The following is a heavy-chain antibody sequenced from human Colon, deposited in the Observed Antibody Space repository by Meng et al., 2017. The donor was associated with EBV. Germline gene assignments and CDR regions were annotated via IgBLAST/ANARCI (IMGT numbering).Heavy chain of an antibody. CDR2: IYYSGST. CDR1: VGSISSGNHY. J-gene: IGHJ2*01. CDR3: ASLYGDSSVWYLDL. D-gene: IGHD4-17*01. V-gene: IGHV4-31*03. Sequence: QVQLQESGPGLVKPSQTLSLTCTFSVGSISSGNHYWSWIRQHPGKGLEYIGYIYYSGSTYYNPSLKSRVIISVDTSKNQFSLRLNSVTAADTAVYYCASLYGDSSVWYLDLWGRGTLVTVSS.